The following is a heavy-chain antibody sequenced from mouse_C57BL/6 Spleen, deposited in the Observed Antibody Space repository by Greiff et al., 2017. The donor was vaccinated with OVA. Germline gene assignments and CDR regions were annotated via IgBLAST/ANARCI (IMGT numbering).Heavy chain of an antibody. CDR2: IYPGDGDT. CDR3: ARSGLRGYFDY. CDR1: GYAFSSSW. D-gene: IGHD1-1*01. Sequence: VQLQQSGPELVKPGASVKISCKASGYAFSSSWMNWVKQRPGKGLEWIGRIYPGDGDTKYNGKFKGKATLTADKSSSTAYMQLSSLTSEDAAVYFCARSGLRGYFDYWGQGTTLTVAS. J-gene: IGHJ2*01. V-gene: IGHV1-82*01.